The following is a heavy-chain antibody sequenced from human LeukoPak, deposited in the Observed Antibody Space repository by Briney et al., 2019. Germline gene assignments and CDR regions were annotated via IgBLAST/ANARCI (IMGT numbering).Heavy chain of an antibody. J-gene: IGHJ6*02. CDR2: ISYDGSNK. Sequence: PGGSLRLSCAGSGFTFSSYGFHWVRQAPGKGLEWVAVISYDGSNKYYADSVKGRFTISRDNSKNTLYLQMNNLRAEDTAVYYCAKRHAAAGKVYYDVDVWGQGTTVTVSS. D-gene: IGHD6-13*01. CDR3: AKRHAAAGKVYYDVDV. CDR1: GFTFSSYG. V-gene: IGHV3-30*18.